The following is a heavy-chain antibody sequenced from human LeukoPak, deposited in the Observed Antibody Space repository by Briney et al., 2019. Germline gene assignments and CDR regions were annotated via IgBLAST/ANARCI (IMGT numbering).Heavy chain of an antibody. V-gene: IGHV4-61*02. J-gene: IGHJ4*02. CDR2: IYTSGST. D-gene: IGHD3-16*02. Sequence: PSQTLSLTCAVPGRSISSGSYDSGWIRQPAGKGLERIVRIYTSGSTNYNPSLKSRVTISVDTSKNQFSLKLSSVTAADTAVYYCAREAYDYVWGSYRPYYFDYWGQGTLVTVSS. CDR1: GRSISSGSYD. CDR3: AREAYDYVWGSYRPYYFDY.